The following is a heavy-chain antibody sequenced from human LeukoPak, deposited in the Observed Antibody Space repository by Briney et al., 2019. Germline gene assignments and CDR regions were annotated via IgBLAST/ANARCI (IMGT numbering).Heavy chain of an antibody. J-gene: IGHJ6*03. D-gene: IGHD5-24*01. CDR1: GGTFSSYA. V-gene: IGHV1-69*06. CDR2: IIPIFGTT. Sequence: GASVKVSCKASGGTFSSYAISWVRQAPGQGLEWMGGIIPIFGTTNYAQKFQDRVTITADISTNTVYMELSSLRSEDTAVYYCARASRIEMAAYMDVWGKGTTVTISS. CDR3: ARASRIEMAAYMDV.